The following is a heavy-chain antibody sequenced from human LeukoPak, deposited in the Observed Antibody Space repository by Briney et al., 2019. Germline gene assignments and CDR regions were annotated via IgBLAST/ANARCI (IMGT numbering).Heavy chain of an antibody. Sequence: GGSLRLSCAASGFTFSSYAMHWVRQAPGKGLEWVAVISYDGSNKYYADSVKGRFTISRDNSKNTLYLQMNSLRAEDTAVYYCARPGPDYGDYERLEYFQHWGQGTLVTVSS. CDR2: ISYDGSNK. J-gene: IGHJ1*01. CDR3: ARPGPDYGDYERLEYFQH. CDR1: GFTFSSYA. D-gene: IGHD4-17*01. V-gene: IGHV3-30-3*01.